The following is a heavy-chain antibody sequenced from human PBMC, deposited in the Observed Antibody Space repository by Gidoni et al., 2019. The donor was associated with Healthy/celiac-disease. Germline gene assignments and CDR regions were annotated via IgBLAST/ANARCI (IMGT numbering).Heavy chain of an antibody. V-gene: IGHV1-69*01. D-gene: IGHD4-17*01. CDR1: GGPFSSYA. CDR2: IIPIFGTA. Sequence: QVQLVQSGAEVKKPGSSVKVSCKASGGPFSSYAISWVRQAPGQGLEWMGGIIPIFGTANYAQKFQGRVTITADESTSTAYMELSSLRSEDTAVYYCARDAHDYGDYSYFQHWGQGTLVTVSS. CDR3: ARDAHDYGDYSYFQH. J-gene: IGHJ1*01.